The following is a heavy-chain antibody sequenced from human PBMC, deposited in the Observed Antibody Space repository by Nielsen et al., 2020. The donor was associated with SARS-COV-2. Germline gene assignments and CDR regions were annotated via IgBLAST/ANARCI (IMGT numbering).Heavy chain of an antibody. J-gene: IGHJ4*02. D-gene: IGHD6-13*01. V-gene: IGHV3-33*01. Sequence: GESLKISCAASGFTFSNYGMHWVRQAPGKGLEWVAVIWYDGSNKYYADSVKGRFTISRDNSKNTLYLQMNSLRAEDTAVYYCATVIAAAGTEDFDYWGQGTLVTVSS. CDR2: IWYDGSNK. CDR3: ATVIAAAGTEDFDY. CDR1: GFTFSNYG.